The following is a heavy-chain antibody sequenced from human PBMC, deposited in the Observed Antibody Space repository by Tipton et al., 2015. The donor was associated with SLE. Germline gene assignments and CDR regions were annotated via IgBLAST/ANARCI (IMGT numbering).Heavy chain of an antibody. D-gene: IGHD3-10*01. V-gene: IGHV3-30*02. CDR2: IQNDGNDI. CDR3: AKEPHPSGEYCFES. CDR1: GFTFRSYG. Sequence: SLRLSCAGSGFTFRSYGLHWVRQAPGKGLQWVAFIQNDGNDIYNTDSVKGRFIISRDNSKNTLYLQMNSLRPEDTAVYYCAKEPHPSGEYCFESWGQGTLVTVSS. J-gene: IGHJ4*02.